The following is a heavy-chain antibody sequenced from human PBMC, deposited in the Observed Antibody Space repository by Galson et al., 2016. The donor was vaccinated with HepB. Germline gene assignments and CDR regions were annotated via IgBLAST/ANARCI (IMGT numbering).Heavy chain of an antibody. CDR1: GFTFVDYA. CDR3: AKDALCGGYRVPCYWHFNL. J-gene: IGHJ2*01. V-gene: IGHV3-23*01. CDR2: ISESGYAT. D-gene: IGHD6-25*01. Sequence: SLRLSCAASGFTFVDYAMNLVRQAPGKGLEWVAGISESGYATPYADSVTGRFSIYRDNSNNTLHLQMNSLGFDDTGVYHCAKDALCGGYRVPCYWHFNLWGRGTLVAVSS.